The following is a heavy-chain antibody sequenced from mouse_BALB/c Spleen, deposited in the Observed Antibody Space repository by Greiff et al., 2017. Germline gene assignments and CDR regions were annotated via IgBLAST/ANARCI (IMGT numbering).Heavy chain of an antibody. CDR1: GYTFTDYV. CDR3: ARSGRAYAMDY. V-gene: IGHV1-77*01. D-gene: IGHD4-1*01. Sequence: VKLVESGPELVKPGASVKMSCKASGYTFTDYVISWVKQRTGQGLEWIGEIYPGSGSTYYNEKFKGKATLTADKSSNTAYMQLSSLTSEDSAVYFCARSGRAYAMDYWGQGTSVTVSS. CDR2: IYPGSGST. J-gene: IGHJ4*01.